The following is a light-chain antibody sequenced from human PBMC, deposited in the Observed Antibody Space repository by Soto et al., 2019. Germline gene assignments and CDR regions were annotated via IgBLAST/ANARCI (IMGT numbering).Light chain of an antibody. CDR1: QTVRTY. Sequence: DSPLSQSPSTLSASFEDRFTISCRASQTVRTYLAWYQQKPGEAPKLLIYDASALPRGVPSRFSGSGSGTKFTLTIAILHPDYFASYCCQHNNSFFFTFGEGTKVDIK. J-gene: IGKJ2*01. CDR2: DAS. V-gene: IGKV1-5*01. CDR3: QHNNSFFFT.